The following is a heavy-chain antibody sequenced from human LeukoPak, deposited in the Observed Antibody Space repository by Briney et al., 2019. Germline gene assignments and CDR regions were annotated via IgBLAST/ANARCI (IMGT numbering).Heavy chain of an antibody. CDR3: ARDKGVYYYDSSGELDY. V-gene: IGHV4-34*01. D-gene: IGHD3-22*01. J-gene: IGHJ4*02. CDR2: INHSGST. CDR1: GGSFSGYY. Sequence: SETLSLTCAVYGGSFSGYYWSWIRQPPGKGLEWIGEINHSGSTNYNPSLKSRVTISVDTSKNQFSLKLSSVTAADTAVYYCARDKGVYYYDSSGELDYWGQGTLVTVSS.